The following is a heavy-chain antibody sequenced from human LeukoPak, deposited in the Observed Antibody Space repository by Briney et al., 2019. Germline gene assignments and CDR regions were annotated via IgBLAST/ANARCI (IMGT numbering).Heavy chain of an antibody. CDR3: ARGAHKRDDYGGFFDY. CDR2: IYYSGST. CDR1: GGSISSYY. Sequence: SETLSLTCTVSGGSISSYYWSWIRQPPGKGLEWIGYIYYSGSTNYNPSLKSRVTISVDTSKNQFSLKLSSVTAADTAVYYCARGAHKRDDYGGFFDYWGRGTLVTVSS. J-gene: IGHJ4*02. V-gene: IGHV4-59*01. D-gene: IGHD4-23*01.